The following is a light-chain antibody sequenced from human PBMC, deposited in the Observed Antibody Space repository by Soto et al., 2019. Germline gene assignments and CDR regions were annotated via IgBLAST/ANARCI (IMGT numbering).Light chain of an antibody. J-gene: IGKJ2*01. V-gene: IGKV3-20*01. CDR1: QSVSSSY. CDR2: GAS. Sequence: EIVLTQSPGTLSFSPGERATLSCRASQSVSSSYLAWYQQKPGQAPRLLIYGASNRATGIPDRFSASGSGTDFTLIISRLEPEDFAVYYCQQYGSSPPYTFGQGTKLEIK. CDR3: QQYGSSPPYT.